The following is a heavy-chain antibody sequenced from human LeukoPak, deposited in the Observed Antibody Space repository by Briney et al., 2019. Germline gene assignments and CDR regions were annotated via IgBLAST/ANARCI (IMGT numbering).Heavy chain of an antibody. V-gene: IGHV1-46*01. CDR3: ARDQEGFDY. J-gene: IGHJ4*02. CDR1: GYTFTSNY. CDR2: IYPRDGST. Sequence: ASVNVSCKASGYTFTSNYIHWVRQAPGQGLEWMGMIYPRDGSTSYAQKFQGRVAVTRDTSTSTVHMELSGLRSEDTAVYYCARDQEGFDYWGQGTLVTVSS.